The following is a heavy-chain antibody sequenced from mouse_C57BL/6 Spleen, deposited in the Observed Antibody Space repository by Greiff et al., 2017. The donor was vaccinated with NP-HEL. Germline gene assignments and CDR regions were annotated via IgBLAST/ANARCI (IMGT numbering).Heavy chain of an antibody. J-gene: IGHJ3*01. CDR2: INPSTGGT. Sequence: EVQLQQSGPELVKPGASVKISCKASGYSFTGYYMNWVKQSPEKSLEWIGEINPSTGGTTYNQKFKAKATLTVDKSSSTAYMQLKSLTSEDSAVYYCARAFAYWGKGTLVTVSA. CDR1: GYSFTGYY. CDR3: ARAFAY. V-gene: IGHV1-42*01.